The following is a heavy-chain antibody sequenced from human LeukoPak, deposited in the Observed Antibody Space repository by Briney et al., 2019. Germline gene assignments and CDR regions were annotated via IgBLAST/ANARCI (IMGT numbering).Heavy chain of an antibody. Sequence: SETLSLTCAVSNYSINSGYYWGWIRQPTGKGLEWIGSIYHSGSTYYNPSLKSRVTISVDTSKNQFSLKLSPVTAADTAIYYCATIHGYSYGYFHYWGQGTLVTISS. CDR3: ATIHGYSYGYFHY. V-gene: IGHV4-38-2*01. J-gene: IGHJ4*02. D-gene: IGHD5-18*01. CDR1: NYSINSGYY. CDR2: IYHSGST.